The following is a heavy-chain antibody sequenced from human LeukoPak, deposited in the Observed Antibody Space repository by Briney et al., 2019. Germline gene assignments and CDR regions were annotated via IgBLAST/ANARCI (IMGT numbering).Heavy chain of an antibody. J-gene: IGHJ6*02. Sequence: GGSLRLSCAASGFTFSSYWMSWVRQAPGKGLEWVANIKQDGSEKYYVGSVKGRFTISRDNAKNSLYLQMNSLRAEDTAVYYCAREPHCSSTSCYSDGMDVWGQGTTVTVSS. V-gene: IGHV3-7*01. CDR1: GFTFSSYW. D-gene: IGHD2-2*02. CDR3: AREPHCSSTSCYSDGMDV. CDR2: IKQDGSEK.